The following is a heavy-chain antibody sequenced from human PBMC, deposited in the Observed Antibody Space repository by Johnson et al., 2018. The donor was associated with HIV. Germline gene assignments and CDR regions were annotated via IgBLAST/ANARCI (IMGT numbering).Heavy chain of an antibody. D-gene: IGHD3-10*01. J-gene: IGHJ3*02. Sequence: VQLVESGGDLVQPGGSLRLSCGASGFSVSNNYMSWVRQAPGKGLEWVSVIYSCGNTYYADSVRGRFTISRDNSKNTLYLQMDNLRVEDTAIYYCARWVMVRGREGFDMWGQGTMVTVSS. V-gene: IGHV3-66*01. CDR3: ARWVMVRGREGFDM. CDR1: GFSVSNNY. CDR2: IYSCGNT.